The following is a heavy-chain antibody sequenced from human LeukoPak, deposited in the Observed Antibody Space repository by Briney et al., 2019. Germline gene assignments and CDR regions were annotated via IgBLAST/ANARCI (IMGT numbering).Heavy chain of an antibody. J-gene: IGHJ4*02. CDR1: GGSITRVY. Sequence: PPETLSPTPTRSGGSITRVYSGGIRQPPGKGLQWIGYVSYSGGTNYNPSLKSRVTLSVDTSKNQVSLKLSSVTAAATALYYCARREKSTPFVYWGERALVTVSS. V-gene: IGHV4-59*01. CDR3: ARREKSTPFVY. D-gene: IGHD5/OR15-5a*01. CDR2: VSYSGGT.